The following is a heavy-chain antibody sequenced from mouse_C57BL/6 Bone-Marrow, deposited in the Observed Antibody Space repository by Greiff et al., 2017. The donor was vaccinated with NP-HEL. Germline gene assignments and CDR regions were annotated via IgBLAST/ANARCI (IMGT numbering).Heavy chain of an antibody. D-gene: IGHD1-1*01. J-gene: IGHJ2*01. CDR1: GFSLTSYG. CDR2: IWRGGST. V-gene: IGHV2-5*01. Sequence: VKLVESGPGLVQPSQSLSITCTVSGFSLTSYGVHWVRQSPGKGLEWLGVIWRGGSTDYNAAFMSRLSITKDNSKSQVFFKMNSLQADDTAIYYFAKTRADYYGSSSFDYWGQGTTLTVSS. CDR3: AKTRADYYGSSSFDY.